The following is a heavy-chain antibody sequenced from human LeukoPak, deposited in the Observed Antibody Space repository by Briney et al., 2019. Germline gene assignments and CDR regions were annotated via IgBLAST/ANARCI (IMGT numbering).Heavy chain of an antibody. CDR1: GFTFSRYW. CDR3: ARGHWLDSFDY. D-gene: IGHD6-19*01. V-gene: IGHV3-7*01. J-gene: IGHJ4*02. Sequence: GSLRLSCASSGFTFSRYWMSWVRPAPGKGLEWVANIKQDGSEKYYVDSVKDRFTISRDNANNSLYLQMNSLRAEDTAVYYCARGHWLDSFDYWGQGTLVTVSS. CDR2: IKQDGSEK.